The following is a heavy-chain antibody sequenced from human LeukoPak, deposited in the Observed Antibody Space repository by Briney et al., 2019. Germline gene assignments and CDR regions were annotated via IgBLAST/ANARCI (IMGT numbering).Heavy chain of an antibody. CDR1: GFSLSTSGMC. Sequence: SGPTLVNPTQTLTPTCTFSGFSLSTSGMCVSWIRQPPGKALEWLARIDWDEDKYYSTSLKTRLTISKDTSKNQVVLTMTNMDPVDTATYYCARTDYDSRGYYYEGHYFDYRGQGTVVTVSA. V-gene: IGHV2-70*11. J-gene: IGHJ4*02. CDR2: IDWDEDK. D-gene: IGHD3-22*01. CDR3: ARTDYDSRGYYYEGHYFDY.